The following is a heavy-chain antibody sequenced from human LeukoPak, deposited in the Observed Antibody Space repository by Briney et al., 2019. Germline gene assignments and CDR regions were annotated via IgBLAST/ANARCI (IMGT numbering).Heavy chain of an antibody. V-gene: IGHV4-39*07. D-gene: IGHD2-15*01. J-gene: IGHJ3*02. CDR2: IYYSGSS. CDR1: GGSISSSSYY. CDR3: ARDLGYCSGGTCYSYDAFDI. Sequence: SETLSLTCTVSGGSISSSSYYWGWIRQPPGKGLEWIGNIYYSGSSNYNPSLKSRVTISVDTSKNQFSLRLNSVTAADTAVYYCARDLGYCSGGTCYSYDAFDIWGQGTMVTVSS.